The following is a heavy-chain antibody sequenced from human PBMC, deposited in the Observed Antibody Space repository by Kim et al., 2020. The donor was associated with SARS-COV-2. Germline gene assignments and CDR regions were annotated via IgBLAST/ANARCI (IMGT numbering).Heavy chain of an antibody. D-gene: IGHD3-10*01. CDR3: ARGRSNYGSGSSDY. V-gene: IGHV1-69*13. Sequence: SVKVSCKASGGTFSSYAISWVRQAPGQGLEWMGGIIPIFGTANYAQKFQGIVTITADESTSTAYMELSSLRSEDTAVYYCARGRSNYGSGSSDYWGQGTLVTVSS. CDR1: GGTFSSYA. CDR2: IIPIFGTA. J-gene: IGHJ4*02.